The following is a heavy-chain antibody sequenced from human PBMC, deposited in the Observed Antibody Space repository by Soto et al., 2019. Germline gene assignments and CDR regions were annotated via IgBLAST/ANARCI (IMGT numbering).Heavy chain of an antibody. Sequence: GASVKVSCKASGGTFSSYAISWVRQAPGQGLEWMGGIIPIFGTANYAQKFQGRVTITADESTSTAYMELSSLRSEDTAVYYCARGFRVYDYVWGSYRYFGYWGQGTLVTVSS. V-gene: IGHV1-69*13. CDR1: GGTFSSYA. CDR3: ARGFRVYDYVWGSYRYFGY. CDR2: IIPIFGTA. J-gene: IGHJ4*02. D-gene: IGHD3-16*02.